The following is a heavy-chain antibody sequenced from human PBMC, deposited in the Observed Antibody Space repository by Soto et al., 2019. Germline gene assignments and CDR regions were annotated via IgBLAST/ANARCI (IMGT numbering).Heavy chain of an antibody. Sequence: TLSLTCTVSGDSMSSGGYYWSWIRQHPGKGLEWIGYIYYSGNTQYNPSLKSRAFISVDTSKNQFSLRLSSVTAADAAVYFCARDAVTYASGSREFYFDYWGQGALVTVSS. D-gene: IGHD3-10*01. V-gene: IGHV4-31*03. CDR3: ARDAVTYASGSREFYFDY. CDR1: GDSMSSGGYY. J-gene: IGHJ4*02. CDR2: IYYSGNT.